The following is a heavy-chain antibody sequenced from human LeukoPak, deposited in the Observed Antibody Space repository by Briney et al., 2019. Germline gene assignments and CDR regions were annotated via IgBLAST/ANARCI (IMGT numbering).Heavy chain of an antibody. CDR3: ARDALDSSGWFYHGMDV. CDR1: GGSISSYY. CDR2: FYTGGST. V-gene: IGHV4-4*07. D-gene: IGHD6-19*01. J-gene: IGHJ6*02. Sequence: SETLSLTCTVSGGSISSYYWNWIRQSAGRGLEWIGRFYTGGSTNYNPSLKSRVTMSVDTSKNQFTLKLTSVIAADTAVYYCARDALDSSGWFYHGMDVWGQGTTVTVSS.